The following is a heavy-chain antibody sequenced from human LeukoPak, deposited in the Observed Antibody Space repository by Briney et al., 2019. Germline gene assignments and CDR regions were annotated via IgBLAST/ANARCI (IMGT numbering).Heavy chain of an antibody. CDR3: AKDSSTWGNLAGYFDS. Sequence: SETLSLTCTFSGGSSVSHYWNWIRQPAGRGLEWIGRFYASGTTNTSPSLKSRVTMSVDTSKNQFSLKLSSVTAADTAVYYCAKDSSTWGNLAGYFDSWGQGTLVTVSS. V-gene: IGHV4-4*07. CDR2: FYASGTT. J-gene: IGHJ4*02. CDR1: GGSSVSHY. D-gene: IGHD6-13*01.